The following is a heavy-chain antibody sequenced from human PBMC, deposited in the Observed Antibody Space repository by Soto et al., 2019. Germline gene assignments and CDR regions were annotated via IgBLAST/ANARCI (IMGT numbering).Heavy chain of an antibody. J-gene: IGHJ5*02. CDR1: GYTFTGYY. D-gene: IGHD3-16*02. Sequence: ASVKVSCKASGYTFTGYYMHWVRQAPGQGLEWMGWINPNSGGTNYAQKFQGWVTMTRDTSISTAYMELSRLRSDDTAVYYCARDGWAYDYIWGSYRPSPNWFDPWGQGTTVTVSS. V-gene: IGHV1-2*04. CDR2: INPNSGGT. CDR3: ARDGWAYDYIWGSYRPSPNWFDP.